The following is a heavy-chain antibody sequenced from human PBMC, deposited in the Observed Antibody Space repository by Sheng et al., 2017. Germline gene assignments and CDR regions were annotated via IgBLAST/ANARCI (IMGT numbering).Heavy chain of an antibody. CDR1: GFSLSTSGMR. CDR2: IDWDDDK. Sequence: QVTLKESGPALVKPTQTLTLTCTFSGFSLSTSGMRVSWIRQPPGKALEWLARIDWDDDKFYSTSLKTRLTISKDTSKNQVVLTMTNMDPVDTATYYCARDYYDSSGPGGFDPWGQGTLVTVSS. V-gene: IGHV2-70*04. D-gene: IGHD3-22*01. CDR3: ARDYYDSSGPGGFDP. J-gene: IGHJ5*02.